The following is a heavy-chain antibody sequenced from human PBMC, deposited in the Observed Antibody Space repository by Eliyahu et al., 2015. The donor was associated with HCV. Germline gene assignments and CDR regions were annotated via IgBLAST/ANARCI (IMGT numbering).Heavy chain of an antibody. CDR2: IYPADSDT. CDR3: ARLGDWNRGGFYYGMDV. D-gene: IGHD1-1*01. J-gene: IGHJ6*02. Sequence: EVQLVQSGAEVKKPGESLKISCKGSEXSFTXXWXGWVRQXPGKGLEWMGIIYPADSDTRYSPSFQGQVTISADKFISTAYLQWSSLKASDTAMYYCARLGDWNRGGFYYGMDVWGQGTTVTVSS. V-gene: IGHV5-51*01. CDR1: EXSFTXXW.